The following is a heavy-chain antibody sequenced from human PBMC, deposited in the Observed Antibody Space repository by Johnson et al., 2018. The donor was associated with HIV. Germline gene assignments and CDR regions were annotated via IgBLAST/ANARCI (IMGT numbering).Heavy chain of an antibody. CDR3: AKVDCGGDTCAGYDPFGL. Sequence: QVQLVESGGGVVQPGRSLRLSCVASGFTFSSYGMHWVRQTPGKGLEWVAVISYNGTNTWYADSVKGRFTISRDNSKNTMYLQLNSLRVDDTAVYYCAKVDCGGDTCAGYDPFGLWGQGTLVTVSS. D-gene: IGHD2-21*01. CDR2: ISYNGTNT. V-gene: IGHV3-30*18. CDR1: GFTFSSYG. J-gene: IGHJ3*01.